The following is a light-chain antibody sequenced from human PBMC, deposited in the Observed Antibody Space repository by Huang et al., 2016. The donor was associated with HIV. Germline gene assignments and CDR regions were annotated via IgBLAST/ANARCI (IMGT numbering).Light chain of an antibody. CDR2: GAS. J-gene: IGKJ4*01. CDR3: QQYNAWPLT. Sequence: EIVMTQSPATQSVSPGERATLSCRAGQSVGSNLAWSPQKPGQAPMLLISGASTSAAGIPARFSGIGSGTEFVLTISNLQSEDFAIYYCQQYNAWPLTFGGGTKV. V-gene: IGKV3-15*01. CDR1: QSVGSN.